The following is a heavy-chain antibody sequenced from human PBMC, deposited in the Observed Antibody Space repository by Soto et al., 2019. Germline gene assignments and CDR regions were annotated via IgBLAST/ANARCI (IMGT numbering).Heavy chain of an antibody. CDR3: ARAPRVQGRDYFDY. Sequence: QLQLQESGSGLVKPSQTLSLTCAVSGGSISSGGYSWSWIRQPPGKGLEWIGYIYHSGSTYYNPSLRSRVTISVARSKNQFSLKLSSVTAADTAEYYCARAPRVQGRDYFDYWGQGTLVTVSS. D-gene: IGHD1-1*01. V-gene: IGHV4-30-2*01. CDR2: IYHSGST. J-gene: IGHJ4*02. CDR1: GGSISSGGYS.